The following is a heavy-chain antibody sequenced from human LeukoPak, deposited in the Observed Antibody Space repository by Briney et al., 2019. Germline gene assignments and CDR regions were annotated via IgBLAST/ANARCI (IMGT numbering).Heavy chain of an antibody. J-gene: IGHJ6*03. CDR3: ARLHHDYGSGTYGGAYNYYMDV. CDR1: GGSISSYY. V-gene: IGHV4-59*01. CDR2: IYYTGST. D-gene: IGHD3-10*01. Sequence: SETLSLTCSVSGGSISSYYWSWIRQSPGKGLEWIGYIYYTGSTSYNPSLQSRVTISVDTSKNQFSLRLNTVTATDTAVYYCARLHHDYGSGTYGGAYNYYMDVWGKGITVTVSS.